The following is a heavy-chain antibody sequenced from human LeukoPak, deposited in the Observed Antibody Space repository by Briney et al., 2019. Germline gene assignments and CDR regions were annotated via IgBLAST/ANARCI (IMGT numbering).Heavy chain of an antibody. V-gene: IGHV3-9*01. CDR1: GFTFDDYA. Sequence: PGRSLRLSCAAFGFTFDDYAMHWVRHAPGKGLEWVSGISWNSGSIGYADSVKGRFTISRDNAKNSLYLQMNSLRAEDTALYYCAKAVAARPSYYFDYWGQGTLVTVSS. CDR3: AKAVAARPSYYFDY. CDR2: ISWNSGSI. D-gene: IGHD6-6*01. J-gene: IGHJ4*02.